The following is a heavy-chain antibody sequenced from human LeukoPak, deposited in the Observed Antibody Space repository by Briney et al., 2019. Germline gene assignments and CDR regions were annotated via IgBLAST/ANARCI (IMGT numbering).Heavy chain of an antibody. CDR2: IYPGDSDT. D-gene: IGHD6-19*01. V-gene: IGHV5-51*01. Sequence: PGESLKNSCKGSGYSFTSYWIGWVRQMPGKGLEWMGIIYPGDSDTRYSPSFQGQVTISADKSISTAYLQWSSLKASDTAMYYCARRRYSSGWRYYFDYWGQGTLVTVSS. CDR3: ARRRYSSGWRYYFDY. CDR1: GYSFTSYW. J-gene: IGHJ4*02.